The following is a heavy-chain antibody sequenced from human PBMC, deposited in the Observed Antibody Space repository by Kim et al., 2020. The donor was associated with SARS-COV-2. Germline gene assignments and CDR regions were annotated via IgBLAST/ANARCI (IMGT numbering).Heavy chain of an antibody. CDR2: ISYDGSNK. D-gene: IGHD6-13*01. V-gene: IGHV3-30-3*01. J-gene: IGHJ4*02. CDR1: GFTFSSYA. Sequence: GGSLRLSCAASGFTFSSYAMHWVRQAPGKGLEWVAVISYDGSNKYYADSVKGRFTISRDNSKNTLYLQMNSLRAEDTAVYYCAISKQLYFDYWGQGTLVTVSS. CDR3: AISKQLYFDY.